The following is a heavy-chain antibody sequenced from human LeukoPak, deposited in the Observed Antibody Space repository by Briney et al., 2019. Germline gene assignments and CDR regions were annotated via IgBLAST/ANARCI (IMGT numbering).Heavy chain of an antibody. CDR2: INPNNGGT. V-gene: IGHV1-2*02. CDR1: GYTFADYY. D-gene: IGHD2-21*02. CDR3: ARAKLDDWGGDCDQYFQN. Sequence: ASVKVSCKASGYTFADYYLHWVRHPPGQGFKWVGWINPNNGGTPYPQKFEGRGTPTRGTSISTAYMELMRLTSTDTAVCSDARAKLDDWGGDCDQYFQNWGQGNLVTVSS. J-gene: IGHJ1*01.